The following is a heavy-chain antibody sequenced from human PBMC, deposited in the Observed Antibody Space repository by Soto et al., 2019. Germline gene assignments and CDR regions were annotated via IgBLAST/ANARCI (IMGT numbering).Heavy chain of an antibody. Sequence: PGGSLRLSCAASGFTFSTYAMTWVRQAPGKGLEWVSSIGASGITTYYAASVKGRFTISRDNSKNTLNLQMNSLRADDTALYYCAKITALSATGYWGQGTLVTVSS. CDR2: IGASGITT. J-gene: IGHJ4*02. V-gene: IGHV3-23*01. D-gene: IGHD2-15*01. CDR1: GFTFSTYA. CDR3: AKITALSATGY.